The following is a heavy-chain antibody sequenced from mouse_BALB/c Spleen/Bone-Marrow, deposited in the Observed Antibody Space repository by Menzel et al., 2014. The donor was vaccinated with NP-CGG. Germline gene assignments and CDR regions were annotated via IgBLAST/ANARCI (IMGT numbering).Heavy chain of an antibody. CDR1: GFDFSRYW. V-gene: IGHV4-1*02. CDR2: INPDSSTL. CDR3: ARPFYRYDPPAY. Sequence: EVKLQESGGGLVQPGGSLKLSCAASGFDFSRYWMSWVRQAPGKGLEWIGEINPDSSTLNYTPSLKDKFIISRDNAKKTLSLQMNKVRSEDTALYYGARPFYRYDPPAYWGQGTTLTVSS. D-gene: IGHD2-14*01. J-gene: IGHJ2*01.